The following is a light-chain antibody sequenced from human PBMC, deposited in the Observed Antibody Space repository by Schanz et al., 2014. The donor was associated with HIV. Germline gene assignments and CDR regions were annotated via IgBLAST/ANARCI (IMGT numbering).Light chain of an antibody. CDR2: DAS. Sequence: DIVMTQSPDSLTVSLGERATLSCRASQSVSSYLAWYQQKPGQAPRLLIYDASNRATGIPARFSGSGSGTDFTLTISSLEPEDFAVYYCQQRSNWPHTFGGGTKVEIK. J-gene: IGKJ4*01. CDR3: QQRSNWPHT. V-gene: IGKV3-11*01. CDR1: QSVSSY.